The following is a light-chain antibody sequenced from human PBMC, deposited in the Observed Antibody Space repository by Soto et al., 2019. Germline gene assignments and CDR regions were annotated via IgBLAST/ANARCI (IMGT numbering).Light chain of an antibody. CDR1: QSVNAN. CDR2: GAS. CDR3: QQYNTWLWT. Sequence: EVVMTQSPATLSVSPGERATLSCRASQSVNANLDWYQQKPGQDPRLLIHGASNRATGIPARFSGSGFGTEFILTISSLQSEDFAVYYCQQYNTWLWTFGQGTKVEI. J-gene: IGKJ1*01. V-gene: IGKV3-15*01.